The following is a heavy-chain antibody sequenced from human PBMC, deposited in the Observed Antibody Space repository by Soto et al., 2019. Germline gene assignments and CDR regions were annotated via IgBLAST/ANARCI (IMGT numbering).Heavy chain of an antibody. J-gene: IGHJ5*02. Sequence: SETLSLTCTVSGASVTSGGYSWAWLRQPPGGGLEWIGYIYHVGSTYYNPSLKSRASIAINTSENQFSLKIYSVTAADTAIYYCAREGNWSDPWGPGTLVTVSS. CDR2: IYHVGST. V-gene: IGHV4-30-2*01. D-gene: IGHD3-10*01. CDR3: AREGNWSDP. CDR1: GASVTSGGYS.